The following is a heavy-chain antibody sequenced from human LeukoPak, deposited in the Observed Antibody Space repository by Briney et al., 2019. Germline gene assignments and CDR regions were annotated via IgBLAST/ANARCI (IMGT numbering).Heavy chain of an antibody. CDR2: IYHSGST. CDR1: GGSISSGGYY. V-gene: IGHV4-30-2*01. CDR3: ARILGLRFLAADWFDP. D-gene: IGHD3-3*01. Sequence: SETLSLTCTVSGGSISSGGYYWSWIRQPPGKGLEWIRYIYHSGSTYYNPSLKSRVTISVDRSKNQFSLKLSSVTAADTAVYYCARILGLRFLAADWFDPWGQGTLVTVSS. J-gene: IGHJ5*02.